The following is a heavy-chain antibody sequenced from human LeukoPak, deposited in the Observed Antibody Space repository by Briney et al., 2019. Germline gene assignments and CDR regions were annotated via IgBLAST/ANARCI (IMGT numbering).Heavy chain of an antibody. CDR1: GFTFTSYG. Sequence: GGSLRLSCAASGFTFTSYGIHWVRQAPGKGLEGEAFIRYDGSNKYYADSVKGRFIISRDNSKNTLYLQMNSLRAEDTAVYYCAKDISGSWSIDYWGQGTLVTVSS. CDR3: AKDISGSWSIDY. CDR2: IRYDGSNK. V-gene: IGHV3-30*02. J-gene: IGHJ4*02. D-gene: IGHD6-13*01.